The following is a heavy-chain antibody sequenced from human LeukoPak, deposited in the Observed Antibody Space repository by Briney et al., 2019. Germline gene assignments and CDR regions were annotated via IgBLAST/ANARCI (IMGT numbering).Heavy chain of an antibody. J-gene: IGHJ4*02. CDR3: ARKPFDTPGLIDY. V-gene: IGHV4-59*01. CDR2: IYYSGST. D-gene: IGHD2-15*01. CDR1: GGSIINYY. Sequence: SETLSLTCSVSGGSIINYYWSWIRQPPGKGLEWIGYIYYSGSTSYNPSLKSRVTISVDTSKNQFSLKLSSVTAADTAVYYCARKPFDTPGLIDYWGQGTLVTVSS.